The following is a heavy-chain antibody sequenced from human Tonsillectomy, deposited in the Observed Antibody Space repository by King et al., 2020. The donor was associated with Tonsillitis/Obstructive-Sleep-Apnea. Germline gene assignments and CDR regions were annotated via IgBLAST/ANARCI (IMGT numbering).Heavy chain of an antibody. CDR3: ARPAPPAYYYDSSGYFH. CDR1: GFTFSSYA. D-gene: IGHD3-22*01. CDR2: ISYDGSNK. V-gene: IGHV3-30*04. Sequence: VQLVESGGGVVQPGRSLRLSCAASGFTFSSYAMHWVRQAPGKGLEWVAVISYDGSNKYYADSVKGRFTISRDNSKNTLYLQMNSLRAEDTAVYYCARPAPPAYYYDSSGYFHWGQGNLVTVSS. J-gene: IGHJ4*02.